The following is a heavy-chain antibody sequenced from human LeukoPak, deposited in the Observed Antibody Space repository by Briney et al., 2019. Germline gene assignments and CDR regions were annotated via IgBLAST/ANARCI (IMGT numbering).Heavy chain of an antibody. D-gene: IGHD2-2*02. V-gene: IGHV4-61*02. Sequence: SETLSLTCTVSGGSISSGSYYWSWIRQPAGKGLEWIGRIYTSGSTNYNPSLKSRVTISVDTSKNQFSLKLSSVTAADTAVYYRARDTGYCSSTSCYRPVDIWGQGTMVTVSS. J-gene: IGHJ3*02. CDR2: IYTSGST. CDR1: GGSISSGSYY. CDR3: ARDTGYCSSTSCYRPVDI.